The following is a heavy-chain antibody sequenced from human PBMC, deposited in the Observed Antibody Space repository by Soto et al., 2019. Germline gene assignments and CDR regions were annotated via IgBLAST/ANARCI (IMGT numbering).Heavy chain of an antibody. J-gene: IGHJ3*02. CDR3: ARRALSPDAFDI. D-gene: IGHD3-16*02. CDR1: GFTFSDYY. V-gene: IGHV3-11*06. Sequence: QVQLVESGGGLVKPGGSLRLSCAASGFTFSDYYMSWIRQAPGKGLEWVSYISSSSSYTNYADSVKGRFTISRDNAKNSLYLQMNRLRAEDTAVYYCARRALSPDAFDIWGQGTMVTVSS. CDR2: ISSSSSYT.